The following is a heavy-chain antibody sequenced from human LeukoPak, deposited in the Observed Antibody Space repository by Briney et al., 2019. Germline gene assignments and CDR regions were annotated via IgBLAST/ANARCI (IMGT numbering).Heavy chain of an antibody. J-gene: IGHJ6*03. CDR2: LYYSGST. Sequence: SETLSLTCTVSGGSISSYYWSWIRQPPGKGLEWIGYLYYSGSTNYNPSLKSRVTISVDTSKNQFSLKLSSVTAADTAVYYCARALYDFWSGYYYYYMDVWGKGTTVTVSS. CDR1: GGSISSYY. D-gene: IGHD3-3*01. CDR3: ARALYDFWSGYYYYYMDV. V-gene: IGHV4-59*01.